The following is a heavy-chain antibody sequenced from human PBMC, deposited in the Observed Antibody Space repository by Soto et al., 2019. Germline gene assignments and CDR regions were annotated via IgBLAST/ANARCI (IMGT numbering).Heavy chain of an antibody. CDR2: ISGSGGST. D-gene: IGHD6-19*01. J-gene: IGHJ5*02. Sequence: GGSLRLSCAASGFTFSSYAMSWVRQAPGKGLEWVSAISGSGGSTYYADSVKGRFTISRDNSKNTLYLQMNSLRAEDTAVYYCVKGPRFEKWLVLLLSWFDPWGQGTLVTVSS. CDR1: GFTFSSYA. V-gene: IGHV3-23*01. CDR3: VKGPRFEKWLVLLLSWFDP.